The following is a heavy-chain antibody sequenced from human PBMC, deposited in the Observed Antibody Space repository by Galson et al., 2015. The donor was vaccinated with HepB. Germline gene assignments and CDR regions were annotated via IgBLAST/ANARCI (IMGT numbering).Heavy chain of an antibody. Sequence: SVKVSCKASGGTFSSYAISWVRQAPGQGLEWMGGIIPIFGTANYAQKFQGRVTITADESTSTAYMELSSLRSEDTAVYYCARPQGELHYYYYYGMDVWGQGTTVTVSS. V-gene: IGHV1-69*13. CDR2: IIPIFGTA. J-gene: IGHJ6*02. CDR3: ARPQGELHYYYYYGMDV. CDR1: GGTFSSYA. D-gene: IGHD1-26*01.